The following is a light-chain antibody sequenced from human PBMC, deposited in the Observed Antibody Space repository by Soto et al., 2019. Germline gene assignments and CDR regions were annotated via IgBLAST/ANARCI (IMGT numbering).Light chain of an antibody. J-gene: IGLJ1*01. CDR2: EVN. Sequence: QSALTQPASVSGSPGQSITISCTGTSSDVGSYDLVSWYQQHPGKAPRVVMYEVNKRPSGVFNRFSGSKSGNTASLTISGLQAEDEADYYCCSYAGGSTYVFGTGTKLTVL. V-gene: IGLV2-23*02. CDR3: CSYAGGSTYV. CDR1: SSDVGSYDL.